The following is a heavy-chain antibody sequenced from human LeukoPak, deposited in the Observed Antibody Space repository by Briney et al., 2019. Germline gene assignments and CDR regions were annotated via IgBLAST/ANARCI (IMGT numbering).Heavy chain of an antibody. CDR3: ARDTAQPIVVVPAANGGYYYYGMDV. V-gene: IGHV3-48*02. CDR2: ISSSSSTI. Sequence: GGSLRLSCAASGFTFSSYSMNWVRQAPGKGLEWVSYISSSSSTIYYAGSVKGRFTISRDNAKNSLYLQMNSLRDEDTAVYYCARDTAQPIVVVPAANGGYYYYGMDVWGQGTTVTVSS. J-gene: IGHJ6*02. CDR1: GFTFSSYS. D-gene: IGHD2-2*01.